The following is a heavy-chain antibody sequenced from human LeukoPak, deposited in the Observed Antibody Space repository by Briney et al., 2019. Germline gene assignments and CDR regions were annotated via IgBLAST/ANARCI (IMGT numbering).Heavy chain of an antibody. D-gene: IGHD2-2*02. Sequence: SETLSLTCGVHGGSFSDYFWGWIRQAPGKGLEWIGEIDATGSTNYNPSLESRVTISVDASKNQFSLKLSSVTAADTAVYFCARDPASINTDHWGQGTVVTVSS. CDR2: IDATGST. V-gene: IGHV4-34*01. CDR1: GGSFSDYF. J-gene: IGHJ4*02. CDR3: ARDPASINTDH.